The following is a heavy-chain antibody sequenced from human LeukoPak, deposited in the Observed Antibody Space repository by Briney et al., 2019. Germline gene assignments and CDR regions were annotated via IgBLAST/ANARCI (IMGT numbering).Heavy chain of an antibody. J-gene: IGHJ4*02. CDR1: GYTLTELS. D-gene: IGHD3-22*01. Sequence: ASVKVSCKVSGYTLTELSMHWVRQAPGKGLEWMGGFDPEDGETIYAQKFQGRVTMTEDTSTDTAYMELSSLRSEDTAVYYCAKIHYCDSSGYSLAFGYWGQGTLVTVSS. CDR2: FDPEDGET. V-gene: IGHV1-24*01. CDR3: AKIHYCDSSGYSLAFGY.